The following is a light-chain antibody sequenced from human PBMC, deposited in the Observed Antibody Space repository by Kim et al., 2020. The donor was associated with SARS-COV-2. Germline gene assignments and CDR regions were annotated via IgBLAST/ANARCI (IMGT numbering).Light chain of an antibody. CDR3: QQYGSSPLT. CDR1: QSVSSSY. J-gene: IGKJ1*01. V-gene: IGKV3-20*01. CDR2: GAS. Sequence: SPGERATLPCSASQSVSSSYLAWYQQKPGQAPRRLIYGASSRATGIPDRFSGSGSGTDFTLTISRLEPEDFAVYYCQQYGSSPLTFGQGTKVDIK.